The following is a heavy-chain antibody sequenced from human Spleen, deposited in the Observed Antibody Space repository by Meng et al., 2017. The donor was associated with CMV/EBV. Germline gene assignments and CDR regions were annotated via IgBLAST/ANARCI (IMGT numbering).Heavy chain of an antibody. CDR1: AFTFSMYG. CDR2: IKYDGSSI. CDR3: AKDTLAGVWQYYGMDV. J-gene: IGHJ6*02. Sequence: GGSLRLSCAASAFTFSMYGMHWVRQAPGKGLEWVAFIKYDGSSIYYVDSVKGRFTISRDNSKNTMYLQMNSLGPEDTAVYYCAKDTLAGVWQYYGMDVWGQGTTVPSP. V-gene: IGHV3-30*02. D-gene: IGHD6-19*01.